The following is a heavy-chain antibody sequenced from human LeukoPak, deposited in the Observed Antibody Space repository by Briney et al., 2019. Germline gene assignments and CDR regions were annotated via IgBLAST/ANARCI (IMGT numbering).Heavy chain of an antibody. CDR1: GVSISSSNYY. V-gene: IGHV4-39*01. CDR2: IYYSGTT. D-gene: IGHD2-21*02. J-gene: IGHJ4*02. Sequence: SETLSLTCIVSGVSISSSNYYWGWIRQPPGKGLEWIGSIYYSGTTYSNPSLKSRITISVDTSKNQFSLKLSSVTAADTAVYYCARGTGAYCGGDCYFDYCGQGTLVTVSS. CDR3: ARGTGAYCGGDCYFDY.